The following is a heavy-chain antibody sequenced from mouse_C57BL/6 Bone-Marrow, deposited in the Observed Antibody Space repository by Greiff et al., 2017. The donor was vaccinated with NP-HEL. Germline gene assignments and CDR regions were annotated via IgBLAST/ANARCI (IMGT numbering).Heavy chain of an antibody. J-gene: IGHJ3*01. D-gene: IGHD2-3*01. CDR2: IYPRSGNT. CDR1: GYTFTSYG. V-gene: IGHV1-81*01. CDR3: ARRGDGYYKTY. Sequence: VQLQQSGAELARPGASVKLSCKASGYTFTSYGISWVKQRTGQGLEWIGEIYPRSGNTYYNEKFKGKATLTADKSSSTAYMELRSLTSEDSAVYFCARRGDGYYKTYWGQGTLVTVSA.